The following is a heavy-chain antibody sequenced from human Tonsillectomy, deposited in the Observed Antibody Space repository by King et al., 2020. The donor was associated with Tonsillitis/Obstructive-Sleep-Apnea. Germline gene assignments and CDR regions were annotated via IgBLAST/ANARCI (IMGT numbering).Heavy chain of an antibody. V-gene: IGHV3-33*01. D-gene: IGHD7-27*01. Sequence: VQLVESGGGVVQPGRSLRLSCTASGFTFSTYGMHWVRQAPGKGLEWVAVIWYDGSNKYYAESVKGRFTISRDNSKNMLYLQMNSLRADDTAVYYCASEPTGDSRNFWGQGTLVTVSS. CDR2: IWYDGSNK. CDR1: GFTFSTYG. J-gene: IGHJ4*02. CDR3: ASEPTGDSRNF.